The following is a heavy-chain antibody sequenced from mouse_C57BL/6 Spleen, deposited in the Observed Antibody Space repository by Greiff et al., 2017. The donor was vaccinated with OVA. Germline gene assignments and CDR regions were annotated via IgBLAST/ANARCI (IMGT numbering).Heavy chain of an antibody. CDR2: IHPNSGST. CDR1: GYTFTSYW. D-gene: IGHD1-1*01. CDR3: ARYDYYGSRAMDY. Sequence: QVQLQQPGAELVKPGASVKLSCKASGYTFTSYWMHWVKQRPGQGLEWIGMIHPNSGSTNYNEKFKSKATLTVDKSSSTAYMQLSSLTSEDSAVYYCARYDYYGSRAMDYWGQGTSVTVSS. J-gene: IGHJ4*01. V-gene: IGHV1-64*01.